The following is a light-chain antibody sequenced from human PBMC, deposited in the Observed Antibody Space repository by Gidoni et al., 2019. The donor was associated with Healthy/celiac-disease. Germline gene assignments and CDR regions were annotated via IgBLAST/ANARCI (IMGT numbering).Light chain of an antibody. Sequence: IVLTQSPGNLSLSPGERATLSCRASQIVSSSYLACYQQKPGQAPRLLIYGAASRATGNQDRFSGSGSGTDFTLTISRLEPEDFAVYYCQQYGSSPWTFGQGTKVEIK. CDR2: GAA. V-gene: IGKV3-20*01. CDR3: QQYGSSPWT. J-gene: IGKJ1*01. CDR1: QIVSSSY.